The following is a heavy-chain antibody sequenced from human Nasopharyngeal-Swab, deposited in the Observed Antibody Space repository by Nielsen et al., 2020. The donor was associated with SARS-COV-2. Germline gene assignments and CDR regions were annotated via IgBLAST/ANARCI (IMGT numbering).Heavy chain of an antibody. CDR3: ARASNVLRFLEGREKKGDWFDP. Sequence: ASVKVSCKASGYTFTSYYMHWVRQAPGHGLEWMGIINPSGGSTSYAQKFQGRVTMTRDTSTSTVYMELSSLRSEDTAVYYCARASNVLRFLEGREKKGDWFDPWGQGTLVTVSS. D-gene: IGHD3-3*01. CDR1: GYTFTSYY. CDR2: INPSGGST. V-gene: IGHV1-46*01. J-gene: IGHJ5*02.